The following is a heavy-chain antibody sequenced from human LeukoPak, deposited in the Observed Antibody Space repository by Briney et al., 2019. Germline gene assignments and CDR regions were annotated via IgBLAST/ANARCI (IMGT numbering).Heavy chain of an antibody. V-gene: IGHV3-74*03. D-gene: IGHD3-16*01. CDR2: INSDGTHR. Sequence: PGGSLRLSCAGSGFSFSSYWMHWVRQTPDKGLVWVSRINSDGTHRTYADSVKGRFTISRDNANTTLYLQMDSLSAEDTAIYYCARGVDFDYWGQGTQVSASS. CDR3: ARGVDFDY. CDR1: GFSFSSYW. J-gene: IGHJ4*02.